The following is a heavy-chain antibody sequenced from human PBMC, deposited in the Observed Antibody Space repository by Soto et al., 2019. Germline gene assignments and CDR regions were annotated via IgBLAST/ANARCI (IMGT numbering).Heavy chain of an antibody. V-gene: IGHV1-18*01. D-gene: IGHD3-22*01. CDR2: ISAYNGNT. CDR3: AGRLYYYDSSGYAFDI. Sequence: ASVKVSRKASGYTFTSYGISWVRQAPGQGLEWMGWISAYNGNTNYAQKLQGRVTMTTDTSTSTAYMELRSLRSDDTAVYYCAGRLYYYDSSGYAFDIWGQGTMVTVSS. J-gene: IGHJ3*02. CDR1: GYTFTSYG.